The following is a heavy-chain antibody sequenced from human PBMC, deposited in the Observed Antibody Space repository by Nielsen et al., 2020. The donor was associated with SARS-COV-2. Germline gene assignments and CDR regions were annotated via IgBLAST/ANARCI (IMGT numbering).Heavy chain of an antibody. J-gene: IGHJ4*02. CDR3: AKFRSWFYFDS. V-gene: IGHV3-33*06. CDR2: IWYDGSNK. D-gene: IGHD6-13*01. CDR1: GFTFSNYG. Sequence: GESLKISCAASGFTFSNYGMHWVRQAPGKGLEWVAVIWYDGSNKYYADSVKSRFTISRDNSKNTLYLQMNSLRAEDTAVYYCAKFRSWFYFDSWGQGTLVTVSS.